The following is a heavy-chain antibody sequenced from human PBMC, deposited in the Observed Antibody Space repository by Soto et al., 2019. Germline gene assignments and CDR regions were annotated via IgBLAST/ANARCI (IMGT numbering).Heavy chain of an antibody. CDR3: AKNRDGSCYSDIDY. J-gene: IGHJ4*02. D-gene: IGHD2-15*01. CDR1: GFSFNTNA. V-gene: IGHV3-23*01. Sequence: EVQLLESGGGLVQPGGSLRLACAAFGFSFNTNAMTWVRQAPGKGLEWVSTIRAGGGSTCYADSMKGRFNISRDDSKNTLYLQMNNLRAEDTAVYYCAKNRDGSCYSDIDYWGQGTLVTVSS. CDR2: IRAGGGST.